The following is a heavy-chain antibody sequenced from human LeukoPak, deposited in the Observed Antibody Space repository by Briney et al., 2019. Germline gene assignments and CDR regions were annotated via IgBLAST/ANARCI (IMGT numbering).Heavy chain of an antibody. CDR1: GYTFTSYG. CDR3: ARVFYGSVWYYYYMEV. CDR2: ISAYNGNT. D-gene: IGHD3-10*01. Sequence: ASVKLSCKASGYTFTSYGISCLRQAPGQRLKWMGWISAYNGNTNYAQKLQGRVTMTTDTSTSTAYMELRSLRSDDTAVYYCARVFYGSVWYYYYMEVWGKGTTVTISS. V-gene: IGHV1-18*04. J-gene: IGHJ6*03.